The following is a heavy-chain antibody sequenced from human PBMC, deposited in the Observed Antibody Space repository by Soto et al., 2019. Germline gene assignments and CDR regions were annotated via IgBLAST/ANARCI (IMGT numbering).Heavy chain of an antibody. CDR1: GFSFTSYW. D-gene: IGHD6-19*01. Sequence: GESLKISCKGSGFSFTSYWIGWVRQMPGKGLEWMGIIYPGDYDTRYSPSFKGQVNISADKSISTAYLQWSSLKASDTAMYYCARRGAVAPSDAFDLWGQGTMVTVSS. CDR2: IYPGDYDT. CDR3: ARRGAVAPSDAFDL. J-gene: IGHJ3*01. V-gene: IGHV5-51*01.